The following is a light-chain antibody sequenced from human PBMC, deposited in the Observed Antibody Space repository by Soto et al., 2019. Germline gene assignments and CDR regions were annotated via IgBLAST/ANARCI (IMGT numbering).Light chain of an antibody. CDR2: AAS. J-gene: IGKJ1*01. Sequence: EIVLTQSPGTLSLSPGERATLSCRASQSVNSNSLAWYQQKPGQAPRLLIYAASSRVGGNPDKYSGSGSGTDFTLTISRLEPEDFAVYYCQQYGTSSLTFGQGTKVEIK. CDR3: QQYGTSSLT. CDR1: QSVNSNS. V-gene: IGKV3-20*01.